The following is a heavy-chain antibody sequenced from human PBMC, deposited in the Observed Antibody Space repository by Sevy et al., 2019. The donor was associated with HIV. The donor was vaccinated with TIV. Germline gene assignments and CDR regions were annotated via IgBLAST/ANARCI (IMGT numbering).Heavy chain of an antibody. CDR1: GFTFSSYS. J-gene: IGHJ6*02. Sequence: GGSLRLSCAASGFTFSSYSMNWVRQAPGKGLDWVSCISSSSSTIYYADSVKGRFTISRDNAKNSLYLQMSSLRAEDTAVYYCAREGTTVKGGDYYYYGMDVWGQGTTVTVSS. CDR2: ISSSSSTI. D-gene: IGHD4-17*01. CDR3: AREGTTVKGGDYYYYGMDV. V-gene: IGHV3-48*01.